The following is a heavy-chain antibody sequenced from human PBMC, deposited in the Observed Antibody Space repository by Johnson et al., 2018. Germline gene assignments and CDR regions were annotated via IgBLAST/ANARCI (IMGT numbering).Heavy chain of an antibody. CDR1: GFTFSSYG. CDR3: ARARGYSYDGRDV. J-gene: IGHJ6*02. Sequence: QVQLVESGGGVVQPGRSLRLSCAASGFTFSSYGMHWVRQAPGKGLEWVAVIWYDGSNKYYADSVKGRFTISRDNSKNTLYLQMNSLRAEETAVYYCARARGYSYDGRDVWGQGTTVTVSS. D-gene: IGHD3-10*01. V-gene: IGHV3-33*01. CDR2: IWYDGSNK.